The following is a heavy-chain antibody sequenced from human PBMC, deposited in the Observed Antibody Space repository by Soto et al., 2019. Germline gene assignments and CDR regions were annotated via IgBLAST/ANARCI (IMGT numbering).Heavy chain of an antibody. CDR3: AKDFRRYTSTGFDY. CDR1: GFTFNRYA. D-gene: IGHD2-2*01. J-gene: IGHJ4*02. V-gene: IGHV3-23*01. Sequence: PGGSLSLSCVASGFTFNRYAMSWVRQAPGMGLEWVSVISASDGNIHYADSVRGRFTISRDNSKDTLYLEMNSLRAEDTATYYCAKDFRRYTSTGFDYWGLGTLVTVSS. CDR2: ISASDGNI.